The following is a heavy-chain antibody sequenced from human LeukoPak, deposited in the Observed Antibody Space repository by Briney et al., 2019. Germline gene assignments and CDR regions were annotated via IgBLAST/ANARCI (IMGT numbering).Heavy chain of an antibody. CDR3: ARFPSAPYGDYFDY. J-gene: IGHJ4*02. D-gene: IGHD4-17*01. V-gene: IGHV3-7*01. Sequence: GGSLRLACAASGFTFSSYWMSWVRQAPGKGLECVANIKQDGSEKYYVDYVKGRFTISRDNAKNSLYLQMNSLRAEDTAVYYCARFPSAPYGDYFDYWGQGTLVTVSS. CDR1: GFTFSSYW. CDR2: IKQDGSEK.